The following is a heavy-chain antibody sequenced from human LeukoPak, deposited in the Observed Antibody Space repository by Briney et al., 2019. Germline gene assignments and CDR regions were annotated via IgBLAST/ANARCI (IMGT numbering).Heavy chain of an antibody. CDR2: IYHSGST. D-gene: IGHD4-17*01. CDR1: GYSISSGYY. V-gene: IGHV4-38-2*01. J-gene: IGHJ6*04. CDR3: ARDYGDYGGWYYYYGMDV. Sequence: SETLSLTCAVSGYSISSGYYWGWIRQPPGKGLEWIGRIYHSGSTYYNPPLKSRVTISVDTSKNQFSLKLSSVTAADTAVYYCARDYGDYGGWYYYYGMDVWGKRTTVTVSS.